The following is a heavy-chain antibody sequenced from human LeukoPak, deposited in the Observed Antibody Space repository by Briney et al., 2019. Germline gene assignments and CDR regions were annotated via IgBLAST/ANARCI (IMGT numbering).Heavy chain of an antibody. Sequence: SVKVSCKASGGTFSSYTISWVRQAPGQGLEWMGRIIPILGIANYAQKFQGRVTITTDESTSTAYMELSSLRSEDTAVYYCARVEGIAARPPFDPWGQGTLVTVSS. CDR3: ARVEGIAARPPFDP. J-gene: IGHJ5*02. CDR1: GGTFSSYT. CDR2: IIPILGIA. D-gene: IGHD6-6*01. V-gene: IGHV1-69*16.